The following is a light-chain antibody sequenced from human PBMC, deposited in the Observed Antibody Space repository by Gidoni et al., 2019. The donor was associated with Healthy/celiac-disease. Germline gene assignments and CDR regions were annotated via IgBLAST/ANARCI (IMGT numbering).Light chain of an antibody. CDR1: QSVSSSY. CDR3: QQYGSSPPYT. CDR2: GAS. Sequence: ETVLTPSPGTLSLSPGERATLSCRASQSVSSSYLAWYQQKPGQAPRLLIYGASSRATGIPDRFSGSGSGTDFTLTISRLVPEDFAVYYCQQYGSSPPYTFGQXTKLEIK. J-gene: IGKJ2*01. V-gene: IGKV3-20*01.